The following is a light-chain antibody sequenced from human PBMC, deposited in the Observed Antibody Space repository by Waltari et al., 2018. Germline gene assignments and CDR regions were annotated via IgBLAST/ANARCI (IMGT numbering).Light chain of an antibody. V-gene: IGKV4-1*01. CDR1: QSVLSSTNSNNY. CDR3: QQYYTTPCT. J-gene: IGKJ2*02. Sequence: DIVLTPSPDSLAASPGERATISCRSSQSVLSSTNSNNYLAWYQQRQGQPPKLLFYWASTRVSGVPDRFDGSGSGTDFTLTISSLQAEDLAVYYCQQYYTTPCTFGQGTRLEIK. CDR2: WAS.